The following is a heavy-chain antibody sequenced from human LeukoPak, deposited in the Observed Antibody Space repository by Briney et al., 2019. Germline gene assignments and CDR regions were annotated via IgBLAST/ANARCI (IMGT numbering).Heavy chain of an antibody. Sequence: GGSLRLSCAASGFTFSSYGMSWVRQAPGKGLEWGSAISGSGGSTYYADSVKGRFTISRDNSKNTLYLQMNSLRAEDTAVYYCAKADYYGSGSYYNELERLWYFDLWGRGTLVTVSS. J-gene: IGHJ2*01. CDR2: ISGSGGST. CDR1: GFTFSSYG. D-gene: IGHD3-10*01. V-gene: IGHV3-23*01. CDR3: AKADYYGSGSYYNELERLWYFDL.